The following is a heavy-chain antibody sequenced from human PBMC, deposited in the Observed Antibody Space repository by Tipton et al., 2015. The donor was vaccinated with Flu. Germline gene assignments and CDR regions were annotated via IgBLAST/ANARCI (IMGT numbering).Heavy chain of an antibody. D-gene: IGHD5-12*01. CDR1: GFTFSSYE. CDR3: ARVGYSGYDSPY. V-gene: IGHV3-48*03. CDR2: ISSSGSTI. J-gene: IGHJ4*02. Sequence: SLRLSCAASGFTFSSYEMNWVRQAPGKGLEWVSYISSSGSTIYYADSVKGRFTISRDNAKNSLYLQMNSLRAEDTAVYYCARVGYSGYDSPYWGQGTLVTVSS.